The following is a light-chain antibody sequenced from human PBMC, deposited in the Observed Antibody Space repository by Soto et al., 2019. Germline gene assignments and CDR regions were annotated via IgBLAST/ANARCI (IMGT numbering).Light chain of an antibody. CDR2: DAS. J-gene: IGKJ1*01. V-gene: IGKV1-5*01. Sequence: DIQMTQSPSNISVSXGDRNSISSXXSQRVNTCLAWYQQKPGKAPTLLIYDASSLESGVPSRFSGSGSGTEFTLTISSLQPDDFATYYCQQYNSYSAWTFGQGTKVDTK. CDR3: QQYNSYSAWT. CDR1: QRVNTC.